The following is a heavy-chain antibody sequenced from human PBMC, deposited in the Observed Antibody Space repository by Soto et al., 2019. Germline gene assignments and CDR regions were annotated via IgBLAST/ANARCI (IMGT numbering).Heavy chain of an antibody. J-gene: IGHJ6*02. CDR1: GFTFSSYS. Sequence: GGSLRLSCAASGFTFSSYSMNWVRQAPGKGLEWVSYISSSSSTIYYADSVKGRFTISRDNAKNSLYLQMNSLRDEDTAVYYCARRPAYYYDSSGYSVGMDVWGQGTTVTVSS. CDR3: ARRPAYYYDSSGYSVGMDV. D-gene: IGHD3-22*01. V-gene: IGHV3-48*02. CDR2: ISSSSSTI.